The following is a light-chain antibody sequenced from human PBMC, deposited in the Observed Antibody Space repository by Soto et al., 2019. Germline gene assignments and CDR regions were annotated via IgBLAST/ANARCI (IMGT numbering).Light chain of an antibody. J-gene: IGKJ2*01. CDR2: KAT. CDR1: QTISSR. Sequence: DIQMTQSPSSLSASVGDRVTITCRASQTISSRLAWYQQKPGQAPKLLIYKATNLQTGVASRFSGSGSGTEFSLTISSLQPDYFAVYYCPRYNDFQNTFGQGTRLDI. V-gene: IGKV1-5*03. CDR3: PRYNDFQNT.